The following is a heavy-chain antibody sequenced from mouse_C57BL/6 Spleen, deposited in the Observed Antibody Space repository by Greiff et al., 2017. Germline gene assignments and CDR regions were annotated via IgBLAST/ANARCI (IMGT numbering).Heavy chain of an antibody. V-gene: IGHV14-1*01. Sequence: VQLQQSGAELVRPGASVKLSCTASGFNIKDYYMHWVKQRPEQGLEWIGRIDPEDGDTDYAPKFQGKATMTADTSSNTAYLQLSSLTSEDTAVYYCTTRYGNYVRYYAMDYWGQGTSVTVSS. J-gene: IGHJ4*01. CDR2: IDPEDGDT. CDR1: GFNIKDYY. CDR3: TTRYGNYVRYYAMDY. D-gene: IGHD2-1*01.